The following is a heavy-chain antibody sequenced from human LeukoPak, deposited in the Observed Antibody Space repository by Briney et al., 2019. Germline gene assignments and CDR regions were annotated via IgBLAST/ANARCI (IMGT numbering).Heavy chain of an antibody. Sequence: SETLSLTCTVSGVSISSYYWSWIRQPPGKGLEWIGYIYYSGSTNYNPSLKSRVTISVDTSKNQFSLKLSSVTAADTAVYYCARVIAAAGFTYGMDVWAKGPRSPSP. D-gene: IGHD6-13*01. CDR2: IYYSGST. CDR3: ARVIAAAGFTYGMDV. J-gene: IGHJ6*02. V-gene: IGHV4-59*01. CDR1: GVSISSYY.